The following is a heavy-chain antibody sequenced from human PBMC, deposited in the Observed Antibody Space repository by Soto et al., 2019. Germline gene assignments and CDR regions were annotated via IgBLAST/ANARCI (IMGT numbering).Heavy chain of an antibody. CDR2: TYYRSKWYN. D-gene: IGHD3-10*01. CDR1: GDSVSSNSAA. V-gene: IGHV6-1*01. J-gene: IGHJ6*02. Sequence: PSQTLSLTCAISGDSVSSNSAAWNWIRQSPSRGLEWLGRTYYRSKWYNDYAVSVKSRITINPDTSKNQFSLQLNSVTPEDTAVYYCARGKITMVRGVISHYYYGMDVWGHGTTVTVS. CDR3: ARGKITMVRGVISHYYYGMDV.